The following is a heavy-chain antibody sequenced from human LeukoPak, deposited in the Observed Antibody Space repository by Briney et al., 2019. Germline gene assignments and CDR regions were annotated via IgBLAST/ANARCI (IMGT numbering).Heavy chain of an antibody. CDR3: ARDLGGYESIINWFDP. D-gene: IGHD5-12*01. J-gene: IGHJ5*02. Sequence: SETLSLTCTVSGYSISSGYYWGWIRQPPGKGLEWIGSIYHSGSTYYNPSLKSRVTISVDTSKNRFSLKLRSVTAADTAVYYCARDLGGYESIINWFDPWGQGTLVTVSS. CDR1: GYSISSGYY. CDR2: IYHSGST. V-gene: IGHV4-38-2*02.